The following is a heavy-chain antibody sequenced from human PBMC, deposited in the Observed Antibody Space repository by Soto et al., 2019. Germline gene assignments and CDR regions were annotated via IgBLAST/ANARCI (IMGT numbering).Heavy chain of an antibody. CDR3: ERNLFLGVADRLTGMDV. V-gene: IGHV5-51*01. D-gene: IGHD6-6*01. J-gene: IGHJ6*02. CDR2: IYPGDPDT. CDR1: GYIFTSYW. Sequence: GESLKISCKGSGYIFTSYWIGWVRQMPGKGLEWMGIIYPGDPDTRYSPSFQGQVTISADKSISTAYLQWSSLKASDTAMYYCERNLFLGVADRLTGMDVWCQAITVTVS.